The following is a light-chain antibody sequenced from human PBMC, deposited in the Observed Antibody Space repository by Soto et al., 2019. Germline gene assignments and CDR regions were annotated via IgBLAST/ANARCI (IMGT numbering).Light chain of an antibody. CDR2: EVS. V-gene: IGLV2-14*01. CDR1: SSDVGGYNY. CDR3: FSYTTSTAYV. J-gene: IGLJ1*01. Sequence: QSVLTQPASVSGSPGQSITISCTGTSSDVGGYNYVSWYQLHPGKAPKLMVYEVSNRPSGVSNRFSGSKSGNTASLTISGLQAEDEADYYCFSYTTSTAYVFGTGTKVPS.